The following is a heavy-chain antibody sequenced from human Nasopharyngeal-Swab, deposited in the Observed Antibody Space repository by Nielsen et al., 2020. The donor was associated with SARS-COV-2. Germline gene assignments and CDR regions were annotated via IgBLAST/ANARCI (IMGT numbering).Heavy chain of an antibody. J-gene: IGHJ6*03. CDR3: AREYTYGYYYYMDV. Sequence: VRRMPGKGLEWMGRIDPSDSYTNYSPSFQGHVTISADKSISTAYLQWSSLKASDTAMYYCAREYTYGYYYYMDVWGKGTTVTVSS. V-gene: IGHV5-10-1*01. CDR2: IDPSDSYT. D-gene: IGHD5-18*01.